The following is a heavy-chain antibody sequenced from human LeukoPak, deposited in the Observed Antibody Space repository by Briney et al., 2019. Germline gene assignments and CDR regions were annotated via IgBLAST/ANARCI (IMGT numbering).Heavy chain of an antibody. V-gene: IGHV3-74*01. J-gene: IGHJ4*02. CDR3: AKDVVRGVMWYFDY. CDR2: ISGDGSVT. D-gene: IGHD3-10*01. Sequence: GGSLRLSCAASGFTFSSSWMHWVRQAPGKGLVWVSRISGDGSVTTYADSVKGRFTISRDNANNTLSLQMNSLRAEDTAVYYCAKDVVRGVMWYFDYWGQGTLVTVSS. CDR1: GFTFSSSW.